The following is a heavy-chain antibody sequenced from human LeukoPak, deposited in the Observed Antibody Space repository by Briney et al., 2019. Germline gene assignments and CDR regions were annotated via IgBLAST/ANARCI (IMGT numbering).Heavy chain of an antibody. Sequence: SETLSLTCTVSGGPFSSSSYSWGWIRQPPGKGLEWIGSIYYSGSTYYNPSLKSRVTIYVDTSKNQFSLKLSSVTAADTAVYYCARRVGATTVDYWGQGTLVTVSS. CDR3: ARRVGATTVDY. V-gene: IGHV4-39*01. J-gene: IGHJ4*02. CDR2: IYYSGST. D-gene: IGHD1-26*01. CDR1: GGPFSSSSYS.